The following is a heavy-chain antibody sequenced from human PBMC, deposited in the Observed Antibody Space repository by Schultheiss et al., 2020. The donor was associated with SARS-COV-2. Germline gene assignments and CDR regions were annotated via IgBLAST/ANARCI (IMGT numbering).Heavy chain of an antibody. CDR3: ARGYSYGCFDS. Sequence: GGSLRLSCAASGFTFSSYAMHWVRQAPGKGLEWVAVISHDGTNKYYADSVKGRFTISRDNSMDTLYLQMNSLRAEDTAVYYCARGYSYGCFDSWGQGTRVTVSS. V-gene: IGHV3-30*04. CDR1: GFTFSSYA. J-gene: IGHJ4*02. D-gene: IGHD5-18*01. CDR2: ISHDGTNK.